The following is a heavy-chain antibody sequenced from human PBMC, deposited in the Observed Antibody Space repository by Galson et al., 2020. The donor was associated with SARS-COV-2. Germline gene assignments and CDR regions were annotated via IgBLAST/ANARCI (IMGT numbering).Heavy chain of an antibody. Sequence: QAGGSLRLSCAASGFTFSNYWMTWVRQAPGEGLEWVAHINQDGSQKYYVDSVKGRFTISRDNAKNSLYLQMNSLRAEDTAVYYCANPRWLPDYWGQGTLVTVSS. CDR3: ANPRWLPDY. V-gene: IGHV3-7*01. CDR2: INQDGSQK. CDR1: GFTFSNYW. J-gene: IGHJ4*02. D-gene: IGHD5-12*01.